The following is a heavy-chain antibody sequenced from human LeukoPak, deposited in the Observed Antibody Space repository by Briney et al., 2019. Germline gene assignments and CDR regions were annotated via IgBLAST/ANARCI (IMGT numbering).Heavy chain of an antibody. CDR1: GFTVSTNY. CDR2: IYSGDTT. Sequence: TGGSLRLSCAASGFTVSTNYMSWVRQAPGKGLEWVSVIYSGDTTFYADSVRGKFTISRDNAKNSLYLQMNSLRDEDTAVYYCARERGYSSGWYLDYWGQGTLVTVSS. V-gene: IGHV3-66*01. D-gene: IGHD6-19*01. J-gene: IGHJ4*02. CDR3: ARERGYSSGWYLDY.